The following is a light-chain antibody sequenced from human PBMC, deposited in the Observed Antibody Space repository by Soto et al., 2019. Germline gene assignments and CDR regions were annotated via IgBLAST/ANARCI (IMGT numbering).Light chain of an antibody. CDR3: QHYTISSAT. Sequence: DIVLTQSPGTLSSSPGGRATLSCRASQSIGSNLAWYQQKPGQAPRLVIYASSIRASDFPARFSGSGSGTEFTLTISGLQSDDFAVYYCQHYTISSATFGQGTKVDIK. J-gene: IGKJ1*01. CDR2: ASS. V-gene: IGKV3-15*01. CDR1: QSIGSN.